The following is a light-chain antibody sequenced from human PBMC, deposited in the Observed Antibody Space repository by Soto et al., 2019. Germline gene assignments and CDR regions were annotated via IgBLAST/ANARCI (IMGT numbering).Light chain of an antibody. Sequence: QSVLTQPASVSGSRGQSITTSCTGTSSDVGYYNYVSWYQQHPGKAPKLMIYDVSNRPSGVSNRFSGSKSGNTASLTISGLQAEDDADYYCSSYRSARTLFVFGSGTKLTVL. V-gene: IGLV2-14*01. CDR3: SSYRSARTLFV. CDR2: DVS. CDR1: SSDVGYYNY. J-gene: IGLJ1*01.